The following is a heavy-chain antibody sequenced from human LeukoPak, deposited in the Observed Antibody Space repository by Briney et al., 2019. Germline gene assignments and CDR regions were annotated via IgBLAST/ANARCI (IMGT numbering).Heavy chain of an antibody. CDR1: GFTFSSYG. V-gene: IGHV3-30*02. Sequence: PGGSLRLSCAASGFTFSSYGMHWVRQAPGKGLEWVAFIRYDGSNKYYADSVKGRFTISRDNSKNTLYLQMNSLRAEDTAVYYCARDLGQWELLGFDYWGQGTLVTVSS. D-gene: IGHD1-26*01. CDR2: IRYDGSNK. CDR3: ARDLGQWELLGFDY. J-gene: IGHJ4*02.